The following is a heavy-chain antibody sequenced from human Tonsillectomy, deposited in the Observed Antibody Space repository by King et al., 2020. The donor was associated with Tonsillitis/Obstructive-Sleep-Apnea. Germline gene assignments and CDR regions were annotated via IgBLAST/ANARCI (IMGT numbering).Heavy chain of an antibody. V-gene: IGHV3-21*01. D-gene: IGHD3-22*01. CDR3: ARGGPWDESGGYYPFPLDD. CDR2: ISSSSSHI. J-gene: IGHJ4*02. CDR1: EFTFSTYS. Sequence: VQLVESGGGLVKPGGSLRLSCAASEFTFSTYSMNWVRQAPGKGLEWVSSISSSSSHIYYADSVKGRFTISRDNAKNSLYLQMNSLTAEDTAVYYCARGGPWDESGGYYPFPLDDWGQGTLVTVSA.